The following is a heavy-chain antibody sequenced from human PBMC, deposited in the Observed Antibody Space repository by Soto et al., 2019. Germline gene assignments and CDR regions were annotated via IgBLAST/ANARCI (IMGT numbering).Heavy chain of an antibody. CDR3: AGQAIA. CDR1: GGSISDYY. V-gene: IGHV4-59*08. Sequence: QVQLQESGPGLVKPSETLSLTCTVSGGSISDYYWSWFRQAPGKGLDWIGYVYYSGSTNYNPSLQSRVTMSVDTSKNQFSLKLSSVTAADTAVHYCAGQAIAWGQGTLVTVSS. J-gene: IGHJ5*02. CDR2: VYYSGST.